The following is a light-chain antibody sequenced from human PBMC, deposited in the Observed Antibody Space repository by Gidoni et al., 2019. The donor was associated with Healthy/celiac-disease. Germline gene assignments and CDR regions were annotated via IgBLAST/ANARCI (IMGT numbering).Light chain of an antibody. Sequence: AIRMTQSPSSFSASTGDRVTITCRASQGISSYLAWYQQKPGKAPKLLIYAASTLQSGVPSRFSGSGSGTEFTLTISCLQYEDFATYYCKQYYSYPLTFGGGTKVEIK. CDR1: QGISSY. J-gene: IGKJ4*01. CDR2: AAS. CDR3: KQYYSYPLT. V-gene: IGKV1-8*01.